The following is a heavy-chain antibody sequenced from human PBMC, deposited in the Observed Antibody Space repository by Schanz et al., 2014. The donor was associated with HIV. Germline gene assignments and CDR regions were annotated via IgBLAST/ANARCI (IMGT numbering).Heavy chain of an antibody. J-gene: IGHJ4*02. Sequence: VQLQQWGAGLLKPSEALSLTCAVYGWSFSGNSWNWIRQSPGKGLEWIGEINQSGVTNYNPSLKIRVTISADASKKQFSRRLTSVTAADTALYYCASALIIATGELFESWGQGTLVTVSS. CDR2: INQSGVT. CDR3: ASALIIATGELFES. V-gene: IGHV4-34*01. CDR1: GWSFSGNS. D-gene: IGHD4-17*01.